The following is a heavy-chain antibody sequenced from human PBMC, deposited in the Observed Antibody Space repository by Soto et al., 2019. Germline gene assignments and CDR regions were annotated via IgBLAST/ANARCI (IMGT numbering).Heavy chain of an antibody. J-gene: IGHJ4*02. V-gene: IGHV3-30*18. Sequence: QVQLVESGGGVVQPGRSLRLSCAASGFTFSSYAMHWVRQAPGNGLERVAVIWYDGSNKNYAYSVKGRFTISRDNSKNTLYLQMNSLRTEDTAVYYCAKARHGSGTYSYFDYWGQGILVTVSS. CDR3: AKARHGSGTYSYFDY. CDR2: IWYDGSNK. D-gene: IGHD3-10*01. CDR1: GFTFSSYA.